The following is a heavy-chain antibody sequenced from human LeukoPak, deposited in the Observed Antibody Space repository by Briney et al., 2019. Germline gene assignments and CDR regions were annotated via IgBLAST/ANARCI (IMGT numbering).Heavy chain of an antibody. Sequence: GGSLGLSCAASGFTFSSYGMHWVRQAPGKGLEWVSGISGSGGSTYYADSVKGRFTSSRDNSNNTLYVQMNSLRVEDTAVYYCAKSGGLSGSGRLAMDVWGQGTTVTVSS. V-gene: IGHV3-23*01. D-gene: IGHD3-10*01. CDR3: AKSGGLSGSGRLAMDV. CDR1: GFTFSSYG. J-gene: IGHJ6*02. CDR2: ISGSGGST.